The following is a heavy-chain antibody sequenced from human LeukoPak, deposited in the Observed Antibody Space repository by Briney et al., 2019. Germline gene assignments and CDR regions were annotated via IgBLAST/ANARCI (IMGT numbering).Heavy chain of an antibody. CDR1: GGTFSSYA. V-gene: IGHV1-69*06. CDR2: IIPIFCTA. CDR3: ARGRGSYYYYMDV. Sequence: ASVKVSCKASGGTFSSYAISWVRQVPGQGLEWMGGIIPIFCTANYAQKFQGRVTITADKSTSTAYMELSSLRSEDTAVYYCARGRGSYYYYMDVWGKGTTVTVSS. D-gene: IGHD1-26*01. J-gene: IGHJ6*03.